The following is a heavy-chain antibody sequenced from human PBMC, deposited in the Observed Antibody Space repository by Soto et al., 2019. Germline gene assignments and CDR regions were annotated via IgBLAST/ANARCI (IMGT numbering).Heavy chain of an antibody. CDR1: GGSISSYY. CDR2: IYYSGST. J-gene: IGHJ4*02. V-gene: IGHV4-59*01. CDR3: ARASGVDYGDSWPNFDY. D-gene: IGHD4-17*01. Sequence: QVQLQESGPGLVKPSETLSLTCTVSGGSISSYYWGWIRQPPGKGLEWIGYIYYSGSTNYNPSLKSRVTISVDTSKNQFSLKLSSVTAADTAVYYCARASGVDYGDSWPNFDYWGQGTLVTVSS.